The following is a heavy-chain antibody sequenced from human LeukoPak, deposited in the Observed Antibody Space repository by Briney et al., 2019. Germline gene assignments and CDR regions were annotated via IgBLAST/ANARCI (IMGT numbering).Heavy chain of an antibody. CDR2: IYHSGVS. Sequence: PSETLSLTCTVSGGSISSGGYYWSWIRQPPGKGLEWIGYIYHSGVSYYNPSLKGRVTLSVDRSKNQFSLNLSSVTAADTAVYYCARGRRPADHFDYWGQGTLVTVSS. D-gene: IGHD6-19*01. V-gene: IGHV4-30-2*01. CDR3: ARGRRPADHFDY. J-gene: IGHJ4*02. CDR1: GGSISSGGYY.